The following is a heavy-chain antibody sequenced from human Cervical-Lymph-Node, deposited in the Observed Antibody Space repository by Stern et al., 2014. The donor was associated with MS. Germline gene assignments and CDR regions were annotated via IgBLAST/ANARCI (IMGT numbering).Heavy chain of an antibody. CDR1: GYTFTNGG. V-gene: IGHV1-3*01. J-gene: IGHJ4*02. CDR3: AGDHIGTNPNYLEY. CDR2: VCVGNDDI. D-gene: IGHD1-1*01. Sequence: HVQLVQSGAEVKKPGASVKVSCRASGYTFTNGGTHWVRQAPGQRLEWMGWVCVGNDDIRYSQKCQCRIIIPRDTSARTVYMDLISLRSEDTAVYYCAGDHIGTNPNYLEYWGQGTLVTVSS.